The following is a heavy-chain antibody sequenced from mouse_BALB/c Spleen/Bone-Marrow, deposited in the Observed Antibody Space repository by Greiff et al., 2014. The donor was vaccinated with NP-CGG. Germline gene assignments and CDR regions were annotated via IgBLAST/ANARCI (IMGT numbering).Heavy chain of an antibody. CDR3: ARRDGSYFDY. V-gene: IGHV1-54*01. CDR1: GYAFTNYL. Sequence: QVQLQQSGAELVRPGTSVKVSCKAPGYAFTNYLIEWVKQRPGQGLEWIGMINPGSGGTNYNEKFKGKATLTADKSSSTAYMQLSSLTSDGSAVYFCARRDGSYFDYWGQGTTLTVSS. J-gene: IGHJ2*01. D-gene: IGHD3-3*01. CDR2: INPGSGGT.